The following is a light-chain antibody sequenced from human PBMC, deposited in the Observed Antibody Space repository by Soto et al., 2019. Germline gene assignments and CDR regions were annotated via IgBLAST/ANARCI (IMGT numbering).Light chain of an antibody. CDR3: QQYKNWPTWT. CDR1: QSVSSY. CDR2: YAS. J-gene: IGKJ1*01. V-gene: IGKV3D-15*01. Sequence: PGEIATLSCRASQSVSSYLSWYQQKPGQAPRLLIYYASNRATGIPARFSGSGSGTEFTLTISSLQSEDFAVYYCQQYKNWPTWTFGQGTKVDIK.